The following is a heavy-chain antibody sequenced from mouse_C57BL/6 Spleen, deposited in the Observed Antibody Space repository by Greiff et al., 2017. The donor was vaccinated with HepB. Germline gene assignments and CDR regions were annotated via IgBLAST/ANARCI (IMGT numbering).Heavy chain of an antibody. CDR1: GFTFSSYT. V-gene: IGHV5-9*01. D-gene: IGHD1-1*01. Sequence: EVKLVESGGGLVKPGGSLKLSCAASGFTFSSYTMSWVRQTPEKRLEWVATISGGGGNTYYPDSVKGRFTISRDNAKNTLYLQMSSLRSEDTALYYCARHHYYGSSLDYWGQGTTLTVSS. CDR3: ARHHYYGSSLDY. CDR2: ISGGGGNT. J-gene: IGHJ2*01.